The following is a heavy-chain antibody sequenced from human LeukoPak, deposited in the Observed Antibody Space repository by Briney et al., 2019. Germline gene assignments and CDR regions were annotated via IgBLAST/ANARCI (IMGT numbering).Heavy chain of an antibody. D-gene: IGHD6-13*01. CDR2: IYYSGST. CDR1: GGSISSSSYY. Sequence: KPSETLSLTCTVSGGSISSSSYYWAWIRQPPGKGLERIGSIYYSGSTYYNPSLNSRVTISVDTSKNQFTLKLSSVTAADTAVYYCARPPPDSSSCYVGDDAFDIWGQGTMVTVSS. V-gene: IGHV4-39*01. J-gene: IGHJ3*02. CDR3: ARPPPDSSSCYVGDDAFDI.